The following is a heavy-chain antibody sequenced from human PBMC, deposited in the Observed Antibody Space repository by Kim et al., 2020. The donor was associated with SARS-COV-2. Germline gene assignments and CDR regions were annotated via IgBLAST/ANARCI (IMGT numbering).Heavy chain of an antibody. J-gene: IGHJ6*02. CDR3: ASYYYGSEYYYGMDV. V-gene: IGHV1-69*13. CDR1: GGTFSSYA. D-gene: IGHD3-10*01. CDR2: IIPIFGTA. Sequence: SVKVSCKASGGTFSSYAISWVRQAPGQGLEWMGGIIPIFGTANYAQKFQGRVTITADESTSTAYMELSSLRSEDTAVYYCASYYYGSEYYYGMDVWGQGTTVTVSS.